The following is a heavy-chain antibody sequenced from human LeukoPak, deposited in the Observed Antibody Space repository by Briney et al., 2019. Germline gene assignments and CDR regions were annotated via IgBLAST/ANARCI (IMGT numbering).Heavy chain of an antibody. CDR2: ISYDGINK. V-gene: IGHV3-30*04. J-gene: IGHJ3*02. Sequence: PGGSLRLSCAASEFTFSSYAMHWVRQAPGKGLEWVAVISYDGINKYYADSVKGRFTISRDNSKNTLYLQMNSLRAEDTAVYYCAKVVTDAFDIWGQGTMVTVSS. CDR3: AKVVTDAFDI. CDR1: EFTFSSYA.